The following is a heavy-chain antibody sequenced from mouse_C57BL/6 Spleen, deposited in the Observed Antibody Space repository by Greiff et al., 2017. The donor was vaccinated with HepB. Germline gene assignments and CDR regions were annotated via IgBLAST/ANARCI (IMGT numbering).Heavy chain of an antibody. D-gene: IGHD2-2*01. J-gene: IGHJ3*01. Sequence: VQLQQSGPELVKPGASVKISCKASGYAFSSSWMNWVKQRPGKGLEWIGRIYPGDGDTNYNGKFKGKATLTADKSSSTAYMQLSSLTSEDSAVYFCAREPYGYPFAYWGQGTLVTVSA. V-gene: IGHV1-82*01. CDR3: AREPYGYPFAY. CDR2: IYPGDGDT. CDR1: GYAFSSSW.